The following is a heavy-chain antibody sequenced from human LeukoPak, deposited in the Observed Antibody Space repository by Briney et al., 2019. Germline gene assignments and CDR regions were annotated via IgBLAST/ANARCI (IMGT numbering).Heavy chain of an antibody. CDR2: IYHNERT. Sequence: GGSLRLSCAASGFSFSYLYMSWVRQAPGKGLEWVSVIYHNERTDYSDSVKGRFTISRDNSKNTLYLQMNSLRLDDTAVYYCVRARIVGYSNWYYWGQGTLVTVSS. D-gene: IGHD1-26*01. J-gene: IGHJ4*02. CDR3: VRARIVGYSNWYY. V-gene: IGHV3-53*05. CDR1: GFSFSYLY.